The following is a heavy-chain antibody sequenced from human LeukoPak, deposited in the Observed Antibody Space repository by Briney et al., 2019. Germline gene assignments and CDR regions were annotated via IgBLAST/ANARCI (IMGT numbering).Heavy chain of an antibody. CDR2: ISAYNGNT. Sequence: ASVKVSCKASGYTFTSYGISWVRQAPGQGLEWMGWISAYNGNTNYAQNLQGRVTMTTDASTNTAYMELRSLRSDDTAVYYCARDTIIVIPAAHLPSNWFDPWGQGTLVTVSS. V-gene: IGHV1-18*01. CDR3: ARDTIIVIPAAHLPSNWFDP. CDR1: GYTFTSYG. D-gene: IGHD2-2*01. J-gene: IGHJ5*02.